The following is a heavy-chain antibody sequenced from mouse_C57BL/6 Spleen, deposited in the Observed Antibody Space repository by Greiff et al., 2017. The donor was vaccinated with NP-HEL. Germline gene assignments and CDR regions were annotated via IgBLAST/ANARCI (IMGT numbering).Heavy chain of an antibody. CDR1: GFTFSDYG. CDR2: ISSGSSTI. Sequence: VQLKESGGGLVKPGGSLKLSCAASGFTFSDYGMHWVRQAPEKGLEWVAYISSGSSTIYYADTVKGRFTISRDNAKNTLFLQMTSLRSEDTAMYYCARPAITTVVAHFDVWGTGTTVTVSS. V-gene: IGHV5-17*01. J-gene: IGHJ1*03. D-gene: IGHD1-1*01. CDR3: ARPAITTVVAHFDV.